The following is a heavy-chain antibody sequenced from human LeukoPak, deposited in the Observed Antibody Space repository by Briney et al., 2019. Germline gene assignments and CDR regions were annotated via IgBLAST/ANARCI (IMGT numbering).Heavy chain of an antibody. CDR2: ISYDGSNK. J-gene: IGHJ6*04. D-gene: IGHD3-10*01. Sequence: GGSLRLSCAASGFTFSSYGMHWVRQAPGKGLEWVAVISYDGSNKYYADSVKGRFTISRDNSKNTLYLQMNSLRAEDTAVYYCAKSPIWFGEPDYGMDVWGKGTTVTASS. V-gene: IGHV3-30*18. CDR1: GFTFSSYG. CDR3: AKSPIWFGEPDYGMDV.